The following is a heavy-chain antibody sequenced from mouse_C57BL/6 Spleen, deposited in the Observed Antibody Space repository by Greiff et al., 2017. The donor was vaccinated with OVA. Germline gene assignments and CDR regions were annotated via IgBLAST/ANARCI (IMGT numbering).Heavy chain of an antibody. D-gene: IGHD2-3*01. V-gene: IGHV3-6*01. J-gene: IGHJ2*01. CDR1: GYSITSGYY. CDR2: ISYDGSN. Sequence: DVQLQESGPGLVKPSQSLSLTCSVTGYSITSGYYWNWIRQFPGNKLEWMGYISYDGSNNYNPSLKNRISITRDTSKNQFFLKLNSVTTEDTATYYCAKGGLLREFYWGQGTTLTVSS. CDR3: AKGGLLREFY.